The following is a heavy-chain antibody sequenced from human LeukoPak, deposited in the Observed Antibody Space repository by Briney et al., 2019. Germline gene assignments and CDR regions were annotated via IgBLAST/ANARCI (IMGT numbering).Heavy chain of an antibody. J-gene: IGHJ4*02. CDR2: INDDGSST. Sequence: GGALRLSCAASGFTFSSYWMHWVRQAPGKGLVWVSRINDDGSSTSYADSVKGRFTISRDTAKNTLYLQMNSLRAEDTAVYYCAKDQYVDYFDYWGQGTLVTVSS. D-gene: IGHD3-16*01. V-gene: IGHV3-74*01. CDR1: GFTFSSYW. CDR3: AKDQYVDYFDY.